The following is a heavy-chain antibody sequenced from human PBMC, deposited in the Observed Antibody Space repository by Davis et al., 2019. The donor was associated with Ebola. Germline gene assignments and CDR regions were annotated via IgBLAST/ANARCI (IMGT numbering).Heavy chain of an antibody. Sequence: GESLKISCAASGFTFSSASMTWVRQAPGKGLEWVGRIKSKTDGGTTDYAAPVKGRFTISRDDSKNTAYLQMNSLKTEDTAVYYCTHDHGGQDYWGQGTLVTVSS. J-gene: IGHJ4*02. CDR1: GFTFSSAS. CDR3: THDHGGQDY. V-gene: IGHV3-15*01. CDR2: IKSKTDGGTT. D-gene: IGHD4-23*01.